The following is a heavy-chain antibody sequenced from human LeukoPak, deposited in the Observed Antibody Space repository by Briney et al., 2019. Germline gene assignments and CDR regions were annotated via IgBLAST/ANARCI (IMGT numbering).Heavy chain of an antibody. CDR3: ARDILTTVTTGAFDI. V-gene: IGHV4-38-2*02. Sequence: SETLSLTCTVSGYSISSGYYWGWIRQPPGKGLEWIGSIYHSGSTYYNPSLKSRVTISVDTSKNQFSLKLSSVTAADTAVYYCARDILTTVTTGAFDIWGQGTMVTVSS. J-gene: IGHJ3*02. CDR1: GYSISSGYY. D-gene: IGHD4-17*01. CDR2: IYHSGST.